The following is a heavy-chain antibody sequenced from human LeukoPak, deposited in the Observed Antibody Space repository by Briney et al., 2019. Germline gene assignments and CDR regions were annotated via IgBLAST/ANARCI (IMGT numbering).Heavy chain of an antibody. CDR3: ARDACSGGSCYLRYFDY. CDR1: GYTFTSYA. J-gene: IGHJ4*02. Sequence: GASVKVSCKASGYTFTSYAMHWVRQAPGQRLEWMGWINAGNGNTKYSQEFQGRVTITRDTSASTAYMELSSLRSEDMAVYYCARDACSGGSCYLRYFDYWGQGTLVTVSS. V-gene: IGHV1-3*03. CDR2: INAGNGNT. D-gene: IGHD2-15*01.